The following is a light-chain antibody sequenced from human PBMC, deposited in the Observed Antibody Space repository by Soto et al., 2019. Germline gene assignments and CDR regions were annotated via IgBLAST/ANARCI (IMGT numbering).Light chain of an antibody. Sequence: EILMTQSPATLSVSPEERATLSCRASQSVSHNLAWYQQKPGQAPRLLFYGASTRATGIPARFSGSGSGTDFTLTISSLQSEDFAVYYCQQSNNWPYTFGQGTKLEIK. J-gene: IGKJ2*01. CDR1: QSVSHN. V-gene: IGKV3-15*01. CDR2: GAS. CDR3: QQSNNWPYT.